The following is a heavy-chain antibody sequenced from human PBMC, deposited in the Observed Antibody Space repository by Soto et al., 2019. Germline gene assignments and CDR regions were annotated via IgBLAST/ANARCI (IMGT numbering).Heavy chain of an antibody. CDR3: AREMGYCSSTSCHLITSYGMDV. Sequence: GASVKVSCKASGGTFSSYAISWVRQAPGQGLEWMGGIIPIFGTANYAQKFQGRVTITADESTSTAYMELSSLRSEDTAVYYCAREMGYCSSTSCHLITSYGMDVWGQGTTVTVSS. CDR2: IIPIFGTA. J-gene: IGHJ6*02. V-gene: IGHV1-69*13. D-gene: IGHD2-2*01. CDR1: GGTFSSYA.